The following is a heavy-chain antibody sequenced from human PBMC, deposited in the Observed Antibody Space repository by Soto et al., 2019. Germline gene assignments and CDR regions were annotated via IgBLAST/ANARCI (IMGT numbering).Heavy chain of an antibody. V-gene: IGHV1-8*01. Sequence: GASVKVSCKASGYTFTSYDINWVRQATGQGLEWMGWMNPNSGNTGYAQKFQGRVTMTRNTSISTAYVELSSLRSEDTAVYYCARGGEYSSSSSYYYYYMDVWGKGTTVTVSS. J-gene: IGHJ6*03. CDR3: ARGGEYSSSSSYYYYYMDV. CDR1: GYTFTSYD. CDR2: MNPNSGNT. D-gene: IGHD6-6*01.